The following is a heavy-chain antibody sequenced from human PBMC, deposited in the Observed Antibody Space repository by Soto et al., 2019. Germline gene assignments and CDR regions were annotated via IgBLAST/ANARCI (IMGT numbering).Heavy chain of an antibody. V-gene: IGHV4-31*11. CDR2: IYYSGST. CDR3: ARDPNTIFYT. CDR1: GGSISSGGYY. J-gene: IGHJ5*02. Sequence: SETLSLTCAVYGGSISSGGYYWSLIRQHPGKGLEWIGYIYYSGSTYYNPSLKSRGTISIDTSKNLFSLNLSSVTDADTAVYYCARDPNTIFYTWGQGILVTAPQ. D-gene: IGHD3-3*01.